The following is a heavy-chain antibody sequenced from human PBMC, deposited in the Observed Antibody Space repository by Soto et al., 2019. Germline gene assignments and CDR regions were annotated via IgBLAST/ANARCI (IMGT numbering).Heavy chain of an antibody. J-gene: IGHJ4*02. CDR3: GKEPEVPGRGLDY. CDR2: ITLSGAT. Sequence: PGGSLRVSCAASGFTFRSFAMAWVRQAAGKGLEWVSTITLSGATVYADSVKGRFIISRDNSKNTLYLQMHSLTVEDTGVYYCGKEPEVPGRGLDYWGQGSLVTVSS. V-gene: IGHV3-23*01. CDR1: GFTFRSFA.